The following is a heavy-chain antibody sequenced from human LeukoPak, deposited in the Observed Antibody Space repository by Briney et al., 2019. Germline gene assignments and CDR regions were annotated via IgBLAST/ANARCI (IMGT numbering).Heavy chain of an antibody. J-gene: IGHJ4*02. CDR1: GFTFSGYG. V-gene: IGHV3-23*01. D-gene: IGHD2-15*01. CDR2: ISGSGGST. CDR3: AKGVGYCSGGSCQQFDY. Sequence: GGTLRLSRAASGFTFSGYGMSWVRQAPGKGLKWVSAISGSGGSTYYADSVKGRITISRDNSKNTLYLQMNSLRAEDTAVYYCAKGVGYCSGGSCQQFDYWGQGTLVTVSS.